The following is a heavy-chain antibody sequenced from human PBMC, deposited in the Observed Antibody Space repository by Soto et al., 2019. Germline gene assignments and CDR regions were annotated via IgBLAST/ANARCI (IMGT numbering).Heavy chain of an antibody. CDR1: GATFRSRA. Sequence: PGGSLRLSCIASGATFRSRAMSWVRRAPGEGLEWVAVISGSGGSTYYADSVKGRFTISRENSKNTLYLQMNSLRAEDTAVYYGADLLYSSRWSFPTQEPINDYWGQGTRGTSPQ. CDR2: ISGSGGST. CDR3: ADLLYSSRWSFPTQEPINDY. V-gene: IGHV3-23*01. J-gene: IGHJ4*02. D-gene: IGHD6-13*01.